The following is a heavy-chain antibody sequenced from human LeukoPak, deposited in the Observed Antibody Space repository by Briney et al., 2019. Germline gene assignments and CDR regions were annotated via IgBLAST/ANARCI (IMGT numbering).Heavy chain of an antibody. D-gene: IGHD3-3*01. CDR2: IYYSGST. CDR3: ARQSITIYYYGMDV. CDR1: GGSISSSSYY. V-gene: IGHV4-39*01. J-gene: IGHJ6*02. Sequence: SETLSLTCTVSGGSISSSSYYWGWIRQPPGKGLEWIGSIYYSGSTYYNPSLKSRVTISVDTSKNQFSLKLSSVTAADTAVYYCARQSITIYYYGMDVWGQGTTVTVSS.